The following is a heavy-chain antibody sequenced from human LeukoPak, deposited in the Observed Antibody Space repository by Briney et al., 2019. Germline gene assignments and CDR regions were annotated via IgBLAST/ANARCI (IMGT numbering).Heavy chain of an antibody. Sequence: PGGSLRLSCAASGFTFSRAWMGWVRQAPGKGLEWIGRIKSKIDDGTIDHAAPVQGRFTISRDDSKNTLYLQMNSLKTEDTAVYYCAADPGSDAFDFWGQGTMVTVSS. J-gene: IGHJ3*01. CDR1: GFTFSRAW. CDR3: AADPGSDAFDF. V-gene: IGHV3-15*01. CDR2: IKSKIDDGTI.